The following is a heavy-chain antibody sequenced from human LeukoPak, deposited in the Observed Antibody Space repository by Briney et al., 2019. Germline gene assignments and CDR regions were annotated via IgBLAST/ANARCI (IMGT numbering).Heavy chain of an antibody. V-gene: IGHV3-48*02. D-gene: IGHD3-9*01. J-gene: IGHJ4*02. CDR3: ARGGRL. CDR2: ISSSSTA. CDR1: GFTFSSFS. Sequence: GGSLRLSCAASGFTFSSFSMNWVRQAPGKGLEWISHISSSSTAYYADSVGGRFTISRDNAKESLYLQMNSLRDEDSAVYYCARGGRLGGRGTLATVSS.